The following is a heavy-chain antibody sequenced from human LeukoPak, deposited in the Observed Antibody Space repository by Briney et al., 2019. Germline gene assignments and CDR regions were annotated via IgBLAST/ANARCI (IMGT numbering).Heavy chain of an antibody. CDR3: ARDVGYCSGGSCYGYFQH. D-gene: IGHD2-15*01. V-gene: IGHV3-21*01. CDR1: GFTFSSYS. J-gene: IGHJ1*01. CDR2: ISSSSSYI. Sequence: PGECLRLSCAASGFTFSSYSMNWVRQAPGKGLEWVSSISSSSSYIYYADSVKGRFTISRDNAKNSLYLQMNSLRAEDTAVYYCARDVGYCSGGSCYGYFQHWGQGTLVTVSS.